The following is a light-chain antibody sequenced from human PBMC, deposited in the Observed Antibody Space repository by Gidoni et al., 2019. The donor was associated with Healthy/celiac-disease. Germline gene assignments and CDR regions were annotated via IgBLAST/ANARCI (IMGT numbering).Light chain of an antibody. CDR3: AAWDDSLNGVV. CDR1: SPNIGSNT. CDR2: SNN. J-gene: IGLJ2*01. Sequence: QSVLTHPPSASGPPGRRVTISCSGSSPNIGSNTVNWYQQPPGTAPKLLIYSNNQRPSGVPDRFSGSKSGTSASLAISGLQSEDEADYYCAAWDDSLNGVVFGGGTKLTVL. V-gene: IGLV1-44*01.